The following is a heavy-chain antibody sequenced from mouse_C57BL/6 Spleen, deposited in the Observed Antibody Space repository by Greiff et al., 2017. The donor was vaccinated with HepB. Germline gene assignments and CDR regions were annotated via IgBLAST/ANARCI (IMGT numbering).Heavy chain of an antibody. Sequence: EVHLVESGGGLVKPGGSLKLSCAASGFTFSSYTMSWVRQTPEKRLEWVATISGGGGNTYYPDSVKGRFTISRDNAKNTLYLQMSSLRSEDTALYYCARRSSWFFDVWGTGTTVTVS. CDR2: ISGGGGNT. CDR3: ARRSSWFFDV. V-gene: IGHV5-9*01. CDR1: GFTFSSYT. D-gene: IGHD1-3*01. J-gene: IGHJ1*03.